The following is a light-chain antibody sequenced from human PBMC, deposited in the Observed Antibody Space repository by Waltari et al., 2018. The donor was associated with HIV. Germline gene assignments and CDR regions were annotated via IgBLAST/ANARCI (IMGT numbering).Light chain of an antibody. CDR3: LLYNGIAWV. CDR2: SFS. J-gene: IGLJ3*02. Sequence: TVVPQEPSLTVSPGETVTLTCASSPGLVPRGYYTNRVQQKPGQSPRPLSYSFSNRHPWTPALFSGSLLGGKAVLTLSGVRPEDEAEYYCLLYNGIAWVFGGGTKLTVL. CDR1: PGLVPRGYY. V-gene: IGLV7-43*01.